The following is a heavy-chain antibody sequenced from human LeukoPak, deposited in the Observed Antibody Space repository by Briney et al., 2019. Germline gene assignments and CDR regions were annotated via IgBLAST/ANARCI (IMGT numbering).Heavy chain of an antibody. CDR3: ARGKGIYTSFPDDDY. D-gene: IGHD3-10*01. J-gene: IGHJ4*02. V-gene: IGHV1-46*01. CDR2: IKPSGGST. Sequence: ASVKVSCKASGYTFTNYYIYWVRPAPGQRLEWMGIIKPSGGSTTYAQKFQGRVTLTRDTSTSTIYLEVSSLRSDDTAVYYCARGKGIYTSFPDDDYWGLGTLVTVSS. CDR1: GYTFTNYY.